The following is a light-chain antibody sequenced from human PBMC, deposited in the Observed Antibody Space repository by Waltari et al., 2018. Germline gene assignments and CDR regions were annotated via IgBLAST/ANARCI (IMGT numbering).Light chain of an antibody. CDR1: QSVSNN. J-gene: IGKJ1*01. CDR3: QQCNDWPRT. V-gene: IGKV3D-15*01. Sequence: EIVMTQSPAILSVSPGERATLSCRASQSVSNNLAWYQQKPGQAPRLLIYGASTRATGVPARFSGSGSGTEFTLTISSLQSEDFAVYYCQQCNDWPRTFGKGTTV. CDR2: GAS.